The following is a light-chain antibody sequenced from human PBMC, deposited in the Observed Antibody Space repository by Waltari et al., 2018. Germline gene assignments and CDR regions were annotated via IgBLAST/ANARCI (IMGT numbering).Light chain of an antibody. CDR1: SSNIGAYSG. J-gene: IGLJ2*01. CDR2: NGA. V-gene: IGLV1-40*01. CDR3: HSYDRSLDGVV. Sequence: QSVLTQPPSVSGAPGQTVTIPCTGTSSNIGAYSGVHWYQQLPGTAPKLLIDNGANRPSGVPDRFSGSRSGTSASLAITGLQAEDEADYFCHSYDRSLDGVVFGGGTKLTVL.